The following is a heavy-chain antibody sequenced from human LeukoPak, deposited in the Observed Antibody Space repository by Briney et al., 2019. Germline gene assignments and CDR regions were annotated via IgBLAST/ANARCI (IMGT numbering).Heavy chain of an antibody. CDR2: FYYSGT. CDR3: TRVSYYGTQPPD. Sequence: SETLSLTCTVSGASISSQYWGWIRQPPGKGLEWIGNFYYSGTNYNPSLESRVAISVDTSNNQFSLSVSSVTAADTAVYYCTRVSYYGTQPPDWGQGTLVTVSS. D-gene: IGHD3-10*01. J-gene: IGHJ4*02. CDR1: GASISSQY. V-gene: IGHV4-59*11.